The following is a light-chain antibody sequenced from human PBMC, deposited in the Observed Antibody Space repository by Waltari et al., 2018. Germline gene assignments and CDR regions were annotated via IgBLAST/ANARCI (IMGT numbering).Light chain of an antibody. J-gene: IGKJ2*01. Sequence: TVLTQSPGTLSLSPGERATLSCRASQSVSSNYLAWYQQKSGQAPRLLIYGASTRATGIPDRFSGSGSGTDFTLTISRLEPEDFAVYYCQQYGSSSANTFGQGTRLEI. CDR3: QQYGSSSANT. CDR1: QSVSSNY. CDR2: GAS. V-gene: IGKV3-20*01.